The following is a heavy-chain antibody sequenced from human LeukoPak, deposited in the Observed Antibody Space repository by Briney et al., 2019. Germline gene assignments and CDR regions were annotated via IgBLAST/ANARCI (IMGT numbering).Heavy chain of an antibody. CDR1: GGSISSYY. D-gene: IGHD2-15*01. Sequence: PSETLSVTCTVSGGSISSYYWSWIRQPPGKGLEWIGYIYDSGNTNYNPSLKSRVTISVDTSKNQFSLKLSSVTAADTAVYYCATRSTGVAATFDSWGQGALVTVSS. CDR2: IYDSGNT. V-gene: IGHV4-59*01. CDR3: ATRSTGVAATFDS. J-gene: IGHJ4*02.